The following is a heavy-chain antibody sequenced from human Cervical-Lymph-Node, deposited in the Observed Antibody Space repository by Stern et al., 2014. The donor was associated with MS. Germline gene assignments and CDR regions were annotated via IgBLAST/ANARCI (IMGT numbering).Heavy chain of an antibody. D-gene: IGHD3-22*01. CDR3: AADRRRTGLYYYDTSGYSE. J-gene: IGHJ4*02. CDR1: GFTIGRSA. Sequence: QMQLVQSGPEVKKPGTSVKVSCKASGFTIGRSAVQWVRQARGQRLEWIGWILGGRGNTHYAQKWQERGPITTDWATETVFMELRSVRPEDTAVYYCAADRRRTGLYYYDTSGYSEWGQGTLVTVSS. V-gene: IGHV1-58*01. CDR2: ILGGRGNT.